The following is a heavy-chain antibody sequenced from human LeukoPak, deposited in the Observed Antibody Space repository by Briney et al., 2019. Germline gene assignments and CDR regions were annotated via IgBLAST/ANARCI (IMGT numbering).Heavy chain of an antibody. V-gene: IGHV3-9*01. CDR3: ANFYGDTVY. Sequence: QSGGSLRLSCVAAGFTFDDYAMHWGRQAPAMGLEWVSGISWNSGSIGYADSVKGRFTISRDNAKNSLYLQMNSLRAEDTALYYCANFYGDTVYWGQGTLVTVSS. D-gene: IGHD7-27*01. J-gene: IGHJ4*02. CDR1: GFTFDDYA. CDR2: ISWNSGSI.